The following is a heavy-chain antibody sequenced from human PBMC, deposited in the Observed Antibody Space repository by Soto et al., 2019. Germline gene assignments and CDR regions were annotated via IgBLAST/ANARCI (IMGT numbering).Heavy chain of an antibody. D-gene: IGHD2-2*01. CDR3: ASFPSRGMAV. CDR1: GGTFSSYT. Sequence: QVQLVQSGAEVKKPGSSVKVSCKASGGTFSSYTISWVRQAPGQGLEWMGRIIPILGIANYAQKFQGRVTITADKSTSTAYMELSSPRSEGTAVYSCASFPSRGMAVWGQGTTVTVSS. J-gene: IGHJ6*02. V-gene: IGHV1-69*02. CDR2: IIPILGIA.